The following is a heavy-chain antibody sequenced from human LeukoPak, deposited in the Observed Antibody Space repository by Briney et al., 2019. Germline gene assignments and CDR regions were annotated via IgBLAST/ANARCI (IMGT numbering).Heavy chain of an antibody. CDR3: ARGGYYYDSSGPIFDY. CDR1: GFTVSSNY. V-gene: IGHV3-53*01. CDR2: IYSGGST. J-gene: IGHJ4*02. D-gene: IGHD3-22*01. Sequence: GGSLRLSCASSGFTVSSNYMSWVRQAPGKGLEWVSVIYSGGSTYYADSVKGRFTISRDNSKNTLYLQMNSPRAEDTAVYYCARGGYYYDSSGPIFDYWGQGTLVTVS.